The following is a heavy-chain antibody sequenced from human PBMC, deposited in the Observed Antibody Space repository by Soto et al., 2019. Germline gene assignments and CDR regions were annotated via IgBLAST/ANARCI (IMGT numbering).Heavy chain of an antibody. CDR2: IYYSGST. Sequence: SDTLSLTCTVSGGSISSSSYYWGWIRQPPGKGLEWIGSIYYSGSTYYNPSLKSRVTISVDTSKNQFSLKLSSVTAADTAVYYCARRTYSSSWYYYYGMDVWGQGTTVTVSS. J-gene: IGHJ6*02. CDR1: GGSISSSSYY. CDR3: ARRTYSSSWYYYYGMDV. V-gene: IGHV4-39*01. D-gene: IGHD6-13*01.